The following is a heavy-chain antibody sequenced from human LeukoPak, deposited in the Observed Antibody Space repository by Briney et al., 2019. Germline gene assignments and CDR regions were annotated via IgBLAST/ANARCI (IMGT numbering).Heavy chain of an antibody. J-gene: IGHJ3*02. CDR2: IYTSGST. CDR1: GGSISSGSYY. CDR3: ARGKTIFGVVIIHHAFDI. V-gene: IGHV4-61*02. Sequence: PSETLSLTCTVSGGSISSGSYYWSWIRQPAGKGLEWIGRIYTSGSTNYNPSLKSRVTISVDTSKNQSSLKLSSVTAADTAVYYCARGKTIFGVVIIHHAFDIWGQGTMVTVSS. D-gene: IGHD3-3*01.